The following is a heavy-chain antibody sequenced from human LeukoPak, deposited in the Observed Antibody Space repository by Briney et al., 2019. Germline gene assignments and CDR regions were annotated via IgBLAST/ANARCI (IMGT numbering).Heavy chain of an antibody. V-gene: IGHV4-30-4*01. Sequence: SEILSLTCTVSGGSISSGQYYWNWIRQPPGKGLEWIGYIYSSGSTYYNPSLKSRVTISGDTSKTQFSLNLTSVTAADTAVYYCARGGASMDFHYWGQGTLVTVSS. CDR1: GGSISSGQYY. J-gene: IGHJ4*02. CDR3: ARGGASMDFHY. CDR2: IYSSGST. D-gene: IGHD2/OR15-2a*01.